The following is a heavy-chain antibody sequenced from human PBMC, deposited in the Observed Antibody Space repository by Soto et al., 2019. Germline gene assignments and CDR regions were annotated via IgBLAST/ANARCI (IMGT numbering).Heavy chain of an antibody. Sequence: PGASLKISCKGSGYSFTSYWISWVRQMPGKGLEWMGRIDPSDSYTNYSPSFQGHVTISADKSISTDYLQWSSLKASDTAMYYCASTHPITMSDAFVIWGQGTMVTVSS. D-gene: IGHD3-10*02. CDR2: IDPSDSYT. V-gene: IGHV5-10-1*01. J-gene: IGHJ3*02. CDR3: ASTHPITMSDAFVI. CDR1: GYSFTSYW.